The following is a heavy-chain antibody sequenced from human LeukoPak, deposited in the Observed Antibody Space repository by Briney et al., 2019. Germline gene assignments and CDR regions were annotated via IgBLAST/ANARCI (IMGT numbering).Heavy chain of an antibody. CDR2: INPNSGGT. J-gene: IGHJ4*02. D-gene: IGHD3-22*01. Sequence: ASVKVSCKASGYTFTGYYMHWVRQAPGQGLEWMGWINPNSGGTNYAQKFQGRVTMTRDTSISTAYMELSRLRSDDTAVYYCARARPNYYDSSGYVYWGQGTLVTVSS. V-gene: IGHV1-2*02. CDR1: GYTFTGYY. CDR3: ARARPNYYDSSGYVY.